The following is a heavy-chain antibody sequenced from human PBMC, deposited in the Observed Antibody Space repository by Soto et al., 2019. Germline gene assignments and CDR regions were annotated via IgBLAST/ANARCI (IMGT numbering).Heavy chain of an antibody. Sequence: GGSLRLSCSASGFTFSSYAMHWVRQAPGKGLEYVSAISSNGGSTYYADSVKGRFTISRDNSKNTLYLQMSSLRAEDTAVYYCVKEEYCSSTSCYHYYYGMDVWGQGTTVTVSS. J-gene: IGHJ6*02. CDR1: GFTFSSYA. D-gene: IGHD2-2*01. CDR2: ISSNGGST. V-gene: IGHV3-64D*08. CDR3: VKEEYCSSTSCYHYYYGMDV.